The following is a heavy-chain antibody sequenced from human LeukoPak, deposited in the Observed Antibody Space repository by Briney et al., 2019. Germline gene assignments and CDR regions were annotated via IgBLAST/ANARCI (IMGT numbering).Heavy chain of an antibody. V-gene: IGHV4-59*08. D-gene: IGHD3-22*01. Sequence: PSETLSLTCTVSGGSISSYYWSWIRQPPGKGLEWIGYIYYSGSTNYNPSLKSRVTISVDTSKNQFSLKLSSVTAADTAVYYCARADSSGYYSLDYYYYGMDVWGQGTTVTVS. J-gene: IGHJ6*02. CDR2: IYYSGST. CDR1: GGSISSYY. CDR3: ARADSSGYYSLDYYYYGMDV.